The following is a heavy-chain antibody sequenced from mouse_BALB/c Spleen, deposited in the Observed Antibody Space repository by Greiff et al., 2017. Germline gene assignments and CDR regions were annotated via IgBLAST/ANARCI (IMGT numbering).Heavy chain of an antibody. CDR3: ATFHYYGYVDDARDY. Sequence: QVQLKESGPELVKPGASVKMSCKASGYTFTDYVISWVKQRPGQGLEWIGEIYPGSGSTYYNEKFKGKATLTADKSSNTAYMQLSSLTSEDSAVYFCATFHYYGYVDDARDYWGQGTQVTVSS. J-gene: IGHJ4*01. CDR1: GYTFTDYV. CDR2: IYPGSGST. D-gene: IGHD1-2*01. V-gene: IGHV1-77*01.